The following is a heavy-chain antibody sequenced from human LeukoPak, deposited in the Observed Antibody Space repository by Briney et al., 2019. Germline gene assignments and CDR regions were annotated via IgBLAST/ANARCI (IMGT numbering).Heavy chain of an antibody. Sequence: PGRSLRLSCAASGFTFSSYGMHWVRQAPGKGLEWVAVIWYDGSNKYYADSVKGRFTISRDNSKNTLYLQMNSLRAEDTAVYYCARDLGYSYGSTTFDYWGQGTQVTVSS. CDR2: IWYDGSNK. J-gene: IGHJ4*02. CDR3: ARDLGYSYGSTTFDY. D-gene: IGHD5-18*01. CDR1: GFTFSSYG. V-gene: IGHV3-33*01.